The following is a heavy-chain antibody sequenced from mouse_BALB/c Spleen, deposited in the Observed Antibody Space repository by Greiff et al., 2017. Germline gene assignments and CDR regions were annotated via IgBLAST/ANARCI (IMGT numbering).Heavy chain of an antibody. V-gene: IGHV4-1*02. Sequence: EVMLVESGGGLVQPGGSLKLSCAASGFAFSRYWMSWVRQAPGKGLEWIGEINPDSSTIDYTPSLKDKFIISRDNAKNTLYLQMSKVRSEDTALYDCARPCDGYCVRDIDVWGAGTTVTVSS. CDR1: GFAFSRYW. J-gene: IGHJ1*01. D-gene: IGHD2-3*01. CDR3: ARPCDGYCVRDIDV. CDR2: INPDSSTI.